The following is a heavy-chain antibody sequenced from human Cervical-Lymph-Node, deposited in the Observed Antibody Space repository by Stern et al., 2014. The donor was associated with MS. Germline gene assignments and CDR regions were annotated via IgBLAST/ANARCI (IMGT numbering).Heavy chain of an antibody. Sequence: QVQLVQSGAEVKKPGASMKISCKASGYMSTTYYMHWVRQAPGQGLEWMGVINPGGSTTYAQKAQGRVSLTSDTSTNTFYMELSSLTFEDTAVYYCAGVRRNQNWSDTWGQGTLVAVSS. CDR1: GYMSTTYY. J-gene: IGHJ5*02. V-gene: IGHV1-46*01. D-gene: IGHD2/OR15-2a*01. CDR3: AGVRRNQNWSDT. CDR2: INPGGST.